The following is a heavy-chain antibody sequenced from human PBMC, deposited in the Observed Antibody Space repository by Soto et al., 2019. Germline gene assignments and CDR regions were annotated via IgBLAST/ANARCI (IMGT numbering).Heavy chain of an antibody. J-gene: IGHJ5*02. V-gene: IGHV1-18*04. Sequence: ASVKVSCKAAGYTFTNYGINWVRQAPGQGLEWMGWISAYNGNTKYTQKLQGRVTVTTDTSTSTAYMELRSLISDDTAVYYCARDGFNIYYYDSSGPRWFDPWGQGTLVTVSS. D-gene: IGHD3-22*01. CDR2: ISAYNGNT. CDR1: GYTFTNYG. CDR3: ARDGFNIYYYDSSGPRWFDP.